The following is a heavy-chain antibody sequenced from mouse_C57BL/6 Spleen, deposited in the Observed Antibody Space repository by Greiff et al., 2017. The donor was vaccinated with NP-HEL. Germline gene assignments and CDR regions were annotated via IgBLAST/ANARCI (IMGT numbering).Heavy chain of an antibody. CDR3: ATPQLRLDYAMDY. J-gene: IGHJ4*01. D-gene: IGHD3-2*02. CDR2: IDPSDSYT. V-gene: IGHV1-69*01. Sequence: QVQLQQPGAELVMPGASVKLSCKASGYTFTSYWMHWVKQRPGQGLEWIGEIDPSDSYTNYNQKFKGKSTLTVDKSSSTAYMQLSSLTSEDSAVYYCATPQLRLDYAMDYWGQGTSVTVSS. CDR1: GYTFTSYW.